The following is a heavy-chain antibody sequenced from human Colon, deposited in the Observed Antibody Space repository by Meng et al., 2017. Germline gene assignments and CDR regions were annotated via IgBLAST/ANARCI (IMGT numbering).Heavy chain of an antibody. V-gene: IGHV1-8*01. J-gene: IGHJ5*02. Sequence: QVQLVHAGAEWKKPGASVKVSCKASGYIFTNYDTNWVRQATGQGLEWMGWMNPNSGNTGYAQKFQGRVTMTRNASISTAYMELSSLRSDDTAVYYCARAIAAAGSNWFDLWGQGTLVTVSS. CDR1: GYIFTNYD. D-gene: IGHD6-13*01. CDR2: MNPNSGNT. CDR3: ARAIAAAGSNWFDL.